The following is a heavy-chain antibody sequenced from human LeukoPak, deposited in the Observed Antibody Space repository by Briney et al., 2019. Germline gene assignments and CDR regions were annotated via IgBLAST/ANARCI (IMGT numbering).Heavy chain of an antibody. CDR1: GFTFSSYG. CDR3: AKAGYSDYPYYYYYMDV. Sequence: GRSLRLSCAASGFTFSSYGMHWVRQAPGKGLEWVAVIWYDGSNKYYADSVKGRFTISRDNSKNTLYLQMSSLRAEDTAVYYCAKAGYSDYPYYYYYMDVWGKGTTVTVSS. V-gene: IGHV3-33*06. D-gene: IGHD4-11*01. CDR2: IWYDGSNK. J-gene: IGHJ6*03.